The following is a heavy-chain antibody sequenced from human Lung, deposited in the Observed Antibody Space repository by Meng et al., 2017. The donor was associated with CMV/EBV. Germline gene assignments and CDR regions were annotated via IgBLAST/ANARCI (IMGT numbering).Heavy chain of an antibody. CDR2: INPSGGST. V-gene: IGHV1-46*01. J-gene: IGHJ3*02. CDR1: GYTFTSYY. CDR3: ARVGNERITIFGVVTKGAFDI. D-gene: IGHD3-3*01. Sequence: ASVXVSCKASGYTFTSYYMHWVRQAPGQGLEWMGIINPSGGSTSYAQKFQGRVTMTRDTSTSTVYMELSSLRSEDTAVYYCARVGNERITIFGVVTKGAFDIWXQGTXVTVSS.